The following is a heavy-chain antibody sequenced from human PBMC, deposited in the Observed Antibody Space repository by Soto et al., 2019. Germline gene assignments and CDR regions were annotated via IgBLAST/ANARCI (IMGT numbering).Heavy chain of an antibody. CDR2: ISDGGDLT. Sequence: GGSLRLSCTVSGFAFSSHPMSWVRQAPERGLEWVSGISDGGDLTYNADSVRGRFTISRDNSKNTLFLQMNSLRVEDTAVYYCARRAFGSSRSFDIWGQGTMVTVSS. V-gene: IGHV3-23*01. J-gene: IGHJ3*02. D-gene: IGHD6-6*01. CDR1: GFAFSSHP. CDR3: ARRAFGSSRSFDI.